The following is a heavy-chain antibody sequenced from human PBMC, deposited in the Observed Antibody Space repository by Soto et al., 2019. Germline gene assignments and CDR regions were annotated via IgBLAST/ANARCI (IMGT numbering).Heavy chain of an antibody. D-gene: IGHD2-21*01. Sequence: PGGSLRLSCAASGFTFSSYAMSWVRQAPGKGLEWVSAISSSSSATYYADSVKGRFTISRDTAKNSLYMQMNNLRVEDTAIYYCVRDSAYSFDYWGQGTLVTVSS. CDR2: ISSSSSAT. V-gene: IGHV3-23*01. CDR1: GFTFSSYA. CDR3: VRDSAYSFDY. J-gene: IGHJ4*02.